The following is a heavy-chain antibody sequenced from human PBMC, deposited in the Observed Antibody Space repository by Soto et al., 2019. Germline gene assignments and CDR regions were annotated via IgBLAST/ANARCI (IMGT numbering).Heavy chain of an antibody. D-gene: IGHD3-10*01. V-gene: IGHV2-5*02. Sequence: QITLKESGPTLVKPTQTLTLTCTFSGFSLSTRGVGVGWIRQPPGKALEWLELIYWDDDKRYSPSLKSRLTITKNPSKNQLVLTMTNMDPVDTATYYCARFYGSGSYSDYWGQGTLVTVSS. J-gene: IGHJ4*02. CDR2: IYWDDDK. CDR1: GFSLSTRGVG. CDR3: ARFYGSGSYSDY.